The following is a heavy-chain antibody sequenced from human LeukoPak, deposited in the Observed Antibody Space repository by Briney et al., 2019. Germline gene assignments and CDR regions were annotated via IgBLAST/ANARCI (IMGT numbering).Heavy chain of an antibody. Sequence: SETLSLTCTVSGGSISSGGYYWSWLRQHPGKGLEWIGYIYYSGSTYYNPSLKSRVTISVDTSKNQFSLKLSSVTAADTAVYYCARASGWGTYYFDYWGQGTLVTVSS. J-gene: IGHJ4*02. D-gene: IGHD6-19*01. V-gene: IGHV4-31*03. CDR3: ARASGWGTYYFDY. CDR2: IYYSGST. CDR1: GGSISSGGYY.